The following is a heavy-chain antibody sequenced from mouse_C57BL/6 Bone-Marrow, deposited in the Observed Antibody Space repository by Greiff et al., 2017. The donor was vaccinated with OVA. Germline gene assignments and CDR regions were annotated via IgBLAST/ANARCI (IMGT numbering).Heavy chain of an antibody. CDR2: INYDGSST. J-gene: IGHJ1*03. V-gene: IGHV5-16*01. Sequence: EVNLVESEGGLVQPGSSMKLSCTASGFTFSDYYMAWVRQVPEKGLEWVANINYDGSSTYYLDSLKSRFIISRDNAKTILYLQMSSLKSEDTATYYCARGSYYGSSHWYFDVWGTGTTVTVSS. CDR3: ARGSYYGSSHWYFDV. D-gene: IGHD1-1*01. CDR1: GFTFSDYY.